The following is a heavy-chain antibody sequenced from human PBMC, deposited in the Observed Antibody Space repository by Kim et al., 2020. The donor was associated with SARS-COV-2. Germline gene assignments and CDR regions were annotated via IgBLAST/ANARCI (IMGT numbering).Heavy chain of an antibody. D-gene: IGHD1-1*01. J-gene: IGHJ4*02. V-gene: IGHV3-7*03. CDR1: GFTFSDYS. Sequence: GGSLRLSCAGSGFTFSDYSMTWVRQAPGKGLEWVANIKRDGSEKNYVDSAKGGVTISSDNAKNSLYLQMNSLRAEDTATYYCARGRNNVGNFWGWGT. CDR2: IKRDGSEK. CDR3: ARGRNNVGNF.